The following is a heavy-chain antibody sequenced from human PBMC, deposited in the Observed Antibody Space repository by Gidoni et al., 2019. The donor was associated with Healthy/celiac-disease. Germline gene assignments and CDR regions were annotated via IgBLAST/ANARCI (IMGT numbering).Heavy chain of an antibody. J-gene: IGHJ6*03. CDR3: AKGGGYCSSTSCYTGGYYYYMDV. V-gene: IGHV3-23*01. CDR2: ISGSGGST. D-gene: IGHD2-2*02. CDR1: GFTFSSYA. Sequence: EVQLLESGGGLIQPGGSLSLSCAASGFTFSSYAMSWVRPAPGKGLEWVSAISGSGGSTYYADSVKGRFTISRDNSKNTLYLQRNSLRAEDTAVYYCAKGGGYCSSTSCYTGGYYYYMDVWGKGTTVTVSS.